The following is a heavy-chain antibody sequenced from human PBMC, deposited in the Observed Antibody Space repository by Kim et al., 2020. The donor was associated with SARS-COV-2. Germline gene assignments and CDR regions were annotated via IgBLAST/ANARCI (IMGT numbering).Heavy chain of an antibody. Sequence: GGSLRLSCAASGFTVSSNYMSWVRQAPGKGLEWVSVIYSGGSTYYADSVKGRFTISRDNSKNTLYLQMNSLRAEDTAVYYCARDFVGDSSGYVVAWGQGTLVTVSS. V-gene: IGHV3-66*01. D-gene: IGHD3-22*01. CDR3: ARDFVGDSSGYVVA. J-gene: IGHJ4*02. CDR2: IYSGGST. CDR1: GFTVSSNY.